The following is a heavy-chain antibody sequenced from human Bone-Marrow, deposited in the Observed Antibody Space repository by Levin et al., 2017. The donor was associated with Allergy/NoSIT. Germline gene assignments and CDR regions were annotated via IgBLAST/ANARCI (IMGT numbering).Heavy chain of an antibody. CDR3: ASARVIGSGSYYNRGQRGAVDAFDI. CDR1: GGSFSGYY. D-gene: IGHD3-10*01. V-gene: IGHV4-34*01. J-gene: IGHJ3*02. Sequence: KASETLSLTCAVYGGSFSGYYWSWIRQPPGKGLEWIGEINHSGSTNYNPSLKSRVTISVDTSKNQFSLKLSSVTAADTAVYYCASARVIGSGSYYNRGQRGAVDAFDIWGQGTMVTVSS. CDR2: INHSGST.